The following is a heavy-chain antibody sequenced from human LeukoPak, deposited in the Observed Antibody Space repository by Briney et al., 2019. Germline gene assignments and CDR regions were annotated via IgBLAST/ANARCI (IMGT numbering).Heavy chain of an antibody. V-gene: IGHV4-59*08. J-gene: IGHJ5*02. Sequence: SETLSLTCTVSGDSISSYYWSWIRQPPGKGLEWIGYIYYSGSTNYNPSLKSRVTISVDTSKNQFSLKLSSVTAADTAVYYCARQGSGSFSLDPWGQGTLVTVSS. CDR1: GDSISSYY. CDR2: IYYSGST. CDR3: ARQGSGSFSLDP. D-gene: IGHD1-26*01.